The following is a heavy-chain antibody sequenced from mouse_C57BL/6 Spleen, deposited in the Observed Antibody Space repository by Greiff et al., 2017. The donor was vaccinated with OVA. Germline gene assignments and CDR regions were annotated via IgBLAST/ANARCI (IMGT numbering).Heavy chain of an antibody. CDR1: GFTFSDYG. Sequence: EVQRVESGGGLVKPGGSLKLSCAASGFTFSDYGMHWVRQAPEKGLEWVAYISSGSSTIYYADTVKGRFTISRDNAKNTLCLQMTSLRSEDTAMYYCARRSTMDSWFAYWGQGTLVTVSA. CDR2: ISSGSSTI. D-gene: IGHD2-1*01. J-gene: IGHJ3*01. CDR3: ARRSTMDSWFAY. V-gene: IGHV5-17*01.